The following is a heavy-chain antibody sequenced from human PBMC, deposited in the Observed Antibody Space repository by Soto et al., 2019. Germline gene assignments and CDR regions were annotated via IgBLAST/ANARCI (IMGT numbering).Heavy chain of an antibody. CDR1: GGTFSSYA. D-gene: IGHD2-2*01. V-gene: IGHV1-69*01. Sequence: QVPLVQSGAEVQKPGSSVKVSCKASGGTFSSYAISWVRQAPGQGLEWMGGIIPMSGTANYAQKFQGRVTITADESTSTAYMELSSLRSEDTALYSCARSQGGSTILESYYYYYYGMDFWGQGTTVTVSS. CDR2: IIPMSGTA. J-gene: IGHJ6*02. CDR3: ARSQGGSTILESYYYYYYGMDF.